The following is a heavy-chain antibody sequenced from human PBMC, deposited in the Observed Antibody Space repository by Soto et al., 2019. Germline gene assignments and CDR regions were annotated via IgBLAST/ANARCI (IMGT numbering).Heavy chain of an antibody. D-gene: IGHD5-12*01. CDR1: GFVFADYG. V-gene: IGHV3-49*03. CDR2: IRSVPYGGTT. J-gene: IGHJ4*02. CDR3: TRMDSGYAIFDD. Sequence: GGSLRLSCSTSGFVFADYGLNWFRQAPGKGLEWAGFIRSVPYGGTTEYAASVKGRFTISVDVSKSIGYLQMNSLQTEDTAVYFCTRMDSGYAIFDDWGQGTLVTVSS.